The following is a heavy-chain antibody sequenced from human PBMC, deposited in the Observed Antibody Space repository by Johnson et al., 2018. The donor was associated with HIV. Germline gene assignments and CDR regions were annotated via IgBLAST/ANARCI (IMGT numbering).Heavy chain of an antibody. CDR1: QFTFSRYY. CDR2: VNPNGGNT. D-gene: IGHD2-2*01. J-gene: IGHJ3*02. CDR3: AKFHGSSASDAFDI. Sequence: VQLVESGEILAQSAWSPRLSCAASQFTFSRYYMNCVRQAPGNGLELVGQVNPNGGNTYLIDSGKGRFTISRDNAKKSLYLQMNSLRAEDTAVYYCAKFHGSSASDAFDIWGQGTMVTVSS. V-gene: IGHV3-25*03.